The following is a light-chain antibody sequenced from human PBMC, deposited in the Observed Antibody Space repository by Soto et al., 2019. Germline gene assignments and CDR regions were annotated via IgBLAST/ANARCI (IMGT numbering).Light chain of an antibody. CDR1: SSNIGGNYD. V-gene: IGLV1-40*01. Sequence: QSVLTQPPSVSGAPGQRVTISCTGSSSNIGGNYDVHWFQHLPGTAPKLLIYANNNRPAGVPDRFSGSKSGTSASLAITGLQAEDEADYYCQSYDRSLSGYVFGSGTKATVL. J-gene: IGLJ1*01. CDR3: QSYDRSLSGYV. CDR2: ANN.